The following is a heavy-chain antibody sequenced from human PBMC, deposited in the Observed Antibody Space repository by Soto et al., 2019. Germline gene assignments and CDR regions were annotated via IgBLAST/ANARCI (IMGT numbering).Heavy chain of an antibody. Sequence: EVQLVESGGGLVQPGGSLRLSCAASGFTFSSYWMHWVRQAPGKGLVWVSSINSDGSSTSYADSVKGRFTISRDNAKNPLYQQMNSLRDEDTAVYYGVRTSLVVEAATREDYWGQGTLVTVSS. J-gene: IGHJ4*02. D-gene: IGHD2-15*01. CDR1: GFTFSSYW. V-gene: IGHV3-74*01. CDR3: VRTSLVVEAATREDY. CDR2: INSDGSST.